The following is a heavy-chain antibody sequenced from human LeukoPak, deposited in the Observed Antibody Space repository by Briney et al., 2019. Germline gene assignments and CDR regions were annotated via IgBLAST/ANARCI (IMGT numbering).Heavy chain of an antibody. CDR1: GYTFTGYY. D-gene: IGHD2-2*01. Sequence: ASVKVSCKASGYTFTGYYIHWVRQAPGQGLEWMGWINPKSGDTNYAQKFQGRVTMTRDTSISTAYVEVRSLVSGDTAVYYCVRYCSSISCSSWGQGTLVTVSS. V-gene: IGHV1-2*02. CDR3: VRYCSSISCSS. CDR2: INPKSGDT. J-gene: IGHJ4*02.